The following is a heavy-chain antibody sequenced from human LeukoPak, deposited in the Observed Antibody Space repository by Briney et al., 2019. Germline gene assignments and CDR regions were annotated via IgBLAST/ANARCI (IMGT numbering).Heavy chain of an antibody. CDR3: ARETDYGDYIDY. V-gene: IGHV3-7*05. J-gene: IGHJ4*02. CDR2: IKQDGSEK. D-gene: IGHD4-17*01. CDR1: GFTFSSYW. Sequence: PGWSLRLSCAASGFTFSSYWMSWVRQDPGKGLEWVANIKQDGSEKYYVDSVKGRFTISRDNAKNSLYLKMNSLRAEDTAVYYCARETDYGDYIDYRGQGTLVTVSS.